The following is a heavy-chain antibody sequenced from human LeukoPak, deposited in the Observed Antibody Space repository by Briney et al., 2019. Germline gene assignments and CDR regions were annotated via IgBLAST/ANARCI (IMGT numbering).Heavy chain of an antibody. J-gene: IGHJ6*03. Sequence: ASVKVSCKASGYTFTRYDINWVRQATGQGLEWMGWMNPNSGNTGYAQKFQGRVTITRNTSISTAYMELSSLRSEDTAVYYCARLMELHYYYYMDVWGKGTTVTVSS. CDR3: ARLMELHYYYYMDV. V-gene: IGHV1-8*03. CDR2: MNPNSGNT. CDR1: GYTFTRYD. D-gene: IGHD1-7*01.